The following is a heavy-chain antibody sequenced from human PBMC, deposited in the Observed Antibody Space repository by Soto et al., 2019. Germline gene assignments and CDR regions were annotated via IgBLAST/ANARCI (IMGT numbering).Heavy chain of an antibody. Sequence: GGSLRLSCAASVFTFSSYAMHWVRQAPGKGLEYVSAISSNGGSTYYADSVKGRFTISRDNSKNTLYLQMSSLRAEDTAVYYCVKDGYCSGGSCWENYFDYWGQGTLVTVSS. CDR1: VFTFSSYA. V-gene: IGHV3-64D*08. CDR3: VKDGYCSGGSCWENYFDY. D-gene: IGHD2-15*01. J-gene: IGHJ4*02. CDR2: ISSNGGST.